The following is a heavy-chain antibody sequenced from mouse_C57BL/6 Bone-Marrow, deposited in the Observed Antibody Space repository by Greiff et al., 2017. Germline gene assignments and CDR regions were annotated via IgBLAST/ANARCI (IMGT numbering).Heavy chain of an antibody. Sequence: EVQLQQSGAELVKPGASVKLSCTASGFNIKDYYMPWVKQRTEQGLEWIGRIDPEDGETKYAPKFQGKATITADTSSNTAYLQLSSLTSEDTAVYYCARCDYYGSSYGYFDVWGTGTTVTVSS. CDR1: GFNIKDYY. CDR3: ARCDYYGSSYGYFDV. V-gene: IGHV14-2*01. J-gene: IGHJ1*03. D-gene: IGHD1-1*01. CDR2: IDPEDGET.